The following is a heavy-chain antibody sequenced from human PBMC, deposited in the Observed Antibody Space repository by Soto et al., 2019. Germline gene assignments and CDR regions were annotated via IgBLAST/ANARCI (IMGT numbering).Heavy chain of an antibody. D-gene: IGHD3-10*01. CDR3: ASSITMVRGVYDY. J-gene: IGHJ4*02. Sequence: SETLSLTCAVSGGSISSGGYPWSWIRQPPGKGLEWIGYIYHSGSTYYNPSLKSRVTISVDRSKNQFSLKLSSVTAADTAVYYCASSITMVRGVYDYWGQGTLVTVSS. V-gene: IGHV4-30-2*01. CDR1: GGSISSGGYP. CDR2: IYHSGST.